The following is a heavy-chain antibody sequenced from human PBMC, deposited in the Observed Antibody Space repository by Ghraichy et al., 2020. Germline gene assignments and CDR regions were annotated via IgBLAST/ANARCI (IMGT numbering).Heavy chain of an antibody. CDR3: ARDRAVFGPGGMDV. D-gene: IGHD3-3*01. J-gene: IGHJ6*02. V-gene: IGHV4-59*01. CDR2: IYYSGGA. CDR1: GGSINNYY. Sequence: SETLSLTCTVSGGSINNYYWSWIRQPPGKGLEWIGFIYYSGGANYNPSLKSRAIISVDASMTQFSLRLSSVTAADTAVYYCARDRAVFGPGGMDVWGQGTTATVSS.